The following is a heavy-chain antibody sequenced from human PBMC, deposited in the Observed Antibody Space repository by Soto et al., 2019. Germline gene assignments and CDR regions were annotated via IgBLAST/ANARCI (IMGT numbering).Heavy chain of an antibody. CDR2: FRESGGTT. CDR3: AQLDWLTYYFDY. V-gene: IGHV3-23*01. Sequence: PGGSLRLSCAASGFSFSSSAMSWVCQAPGKRLEWVSTFRESGGTTHYADPVKGRFTISRDNSNNILYLQMNSLRGEVTSLYYCAQLDWLTYYFDYWGRGTLVTVSS. J-gene: IGHJ4*02. CDR1: GFSFSSSA. D-gene: IGHD3-9*01.